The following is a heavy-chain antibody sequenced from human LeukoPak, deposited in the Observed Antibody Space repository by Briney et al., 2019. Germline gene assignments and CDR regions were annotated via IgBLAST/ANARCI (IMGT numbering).Heavy chain of an antibody. J-gene: IGHJ4*02. Sequence: GGSLRLSCTASGFTFSSYAMSWVRQAPGKGLEWVSSISDSGGSTYYADSVKGRFTISRDNSKNTLFLQMNSLRAEDTAVYYCAKSPDISYGSGNYYPYYFDYWGQGTLVTASS. CDR1: GFTFSSYA. CDR3: AKSPDISYGSGNYYPYYFDY. CDR2: ISDSGGST. D-gene: IGHD3-10*01. V-gene: IGHV3-23*01.